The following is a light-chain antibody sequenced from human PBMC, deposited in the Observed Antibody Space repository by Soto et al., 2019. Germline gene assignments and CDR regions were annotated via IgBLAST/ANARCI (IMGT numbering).Light chain of an antibody. CDR3: QHRSNWLA. J-gene: IGKJ4*01. CDR1: QSVSSY. CDR2: DAS. V-gene: IGKV3-11*01. Sequence: IVLTQSPATLSLSPGERATLSFRASQSVSSYLAWYQQKPGQAPRLLIYDASNRATGIPARFSGSGSGTDFTLTITSLEPEDFAVYYCQHRSNWLAFGGGTKVDI.